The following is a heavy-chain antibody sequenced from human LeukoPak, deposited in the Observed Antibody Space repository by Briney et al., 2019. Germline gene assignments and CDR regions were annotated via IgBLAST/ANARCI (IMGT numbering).Heavy chain of an antibody. Sequence: SLRLSCAASGFTFDDYAMHWVRQAPGKGLEWVSGISWNSGSIGYADSVKGRFTISRDNAKNSLYLQMNSLRAEDTALYYCAKDTDASGSDAFDIWGQGTMVTVSS. CDR2: ISWNSGSI. D-gene: IGHD3-10*01. J-gene: IGHJ3*02. CDR1: GFTFDDYA. CDR3: AKDTDASGSDAFDI. V-gene: IGHV3-9*01.